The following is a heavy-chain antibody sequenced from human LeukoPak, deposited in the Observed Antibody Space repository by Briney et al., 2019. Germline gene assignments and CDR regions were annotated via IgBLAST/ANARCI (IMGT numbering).Heavy chain of an antibody. CDR1: GCTFTSYD. CDR3: ARAHHITIFGVVIKGRYFQH. Sequence: ASVKVSCKASGCTFTSYDINWVRQATGQGLEWMGWMNPNSGNTGYAQKFQGRVTMTRNTSISTAYMELSSLRSEDTAVYYRARAHHITIFGVVIKGRYFQHWGQGTLVTVSS. CDR2: MNPNSGNT. V-gene: IGHV1-8*01. D-gene: IGHD3-3*01. J-gene: IGHJ1*01.